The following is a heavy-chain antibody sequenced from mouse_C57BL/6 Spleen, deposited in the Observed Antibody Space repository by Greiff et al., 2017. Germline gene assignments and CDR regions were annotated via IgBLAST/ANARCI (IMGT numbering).Heavy chain of an antibody. Sequence: QVQLQQSGPELVKPGASVKISCKASGYAFSSSWMNWVKQRPGKGLEWIGRIYPGDGDTNYNGKFKGKATLTADKSSSTAYMQLSSLTSEDSAVYYCARRGLLEAMDDWGQGTSVTVSS. CDR1: GYAFSSSW. V-gene: IGHV1-82*01. CDR3: ARRGLLEAMDD. CDR2: IYPGDGDT. J-gene: IGHJ4*01. D-gene: IGHD2-3*01.